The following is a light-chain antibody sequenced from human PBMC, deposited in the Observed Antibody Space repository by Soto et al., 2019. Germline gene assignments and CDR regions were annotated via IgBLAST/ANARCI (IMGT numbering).Light chain of an antibody. CDR2: GAN. J-gene: IGKJ4*01. Sequence: EIVLTQSPGPLSLSPGDRATLSCRASQSVSSSYLAWYQQKPGQAPRLLIYGANYRATGISDRFSGGGSGTDFTLTISRLESDDFAVYYCQQHGTSPLTFGGGTKVDIK. V-gene: IGKV3-20*01. CDR3: QQHGTSPLT. CDR1: QSVSSSY.